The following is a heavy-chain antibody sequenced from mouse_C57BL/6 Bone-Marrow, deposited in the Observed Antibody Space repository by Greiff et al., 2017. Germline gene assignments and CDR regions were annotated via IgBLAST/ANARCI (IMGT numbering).Heavy chain of an antibody. J-gene: IGHJ3*01. CDR3: TTGYGLFAY. CDR2: IDPENGDT. Sequence: VQLQQSGAELVRPGASVKLSCTASGFNIKDDYMHWVKQRPEQGLEWIGWIDPENGDTEYASKFQGKATITADTSSNTAYLQLSGLTSEDTAVYYCTTGYGLFAYWGQGTLVTVSA. D-gene: IGHD1-1*02. CDR1: GFNIKDDY. V-gene: IGHV14-4*01.